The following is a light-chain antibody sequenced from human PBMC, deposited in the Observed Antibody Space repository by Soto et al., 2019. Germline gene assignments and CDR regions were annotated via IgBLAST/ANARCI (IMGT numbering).Light chain of an antibody. CDR3: QQYNSYSLT. CDR2: DAS. V-gene: IGKV1-5*01. CDR1: QGISSR. J-gene: IGKJ4*01. Sequence: DIQMTQSPSTLSASVGDRVTITCRASQGISSRLAWYQQKPGRAPKLLIYDASNLESGVPSRFSGRASGTEFTLTISSLQPDDFATYYCQQYNSYSLTFGGGTKVEIK.